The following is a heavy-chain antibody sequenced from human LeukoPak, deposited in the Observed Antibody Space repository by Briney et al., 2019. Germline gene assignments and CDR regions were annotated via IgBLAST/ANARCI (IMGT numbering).Heavy chain of an antibody. V-gene: IGHV4-59*08. CDR3: AASNALTGYYIDYYYGMDV. Sequence: PSETLSLTCTVSGGSISSYYWSWIRQPPGKGLEWIGYIYYSGSTNYNPSLKSRVTISVDTSKNQFSLKLSSVTAADTAVYYCAASNALTGYYIDYYYGMDVWGQGTTVTVSS. D-gene: IGHD3-9*01. J-gene: IGHJ6*02. CDR2: IYYSGST. CDR1: GGSISSYY.